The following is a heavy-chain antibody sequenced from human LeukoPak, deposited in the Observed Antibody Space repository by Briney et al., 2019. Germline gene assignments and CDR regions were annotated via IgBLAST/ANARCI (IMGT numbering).Heavy chain of an antibody. D-gene: IGHD3-16*01. CDR3: ATLGDSYETLTYYYYMDV. CDR2: IKPNNGDT. J-gene: IGHJ6*03. Sequence: ASVKVSCKASGHTFTGYYMHWVRQAPGQGLEWMGWIKPNNGDTNYAKKFHGRVAMTRDTSTSAAYMELISLRSDDTAMYYCATLGDSYETLTYYYYMDVWGTGTTVTVSS. V-gene: IGHV1-2*02. CDR1: GHTFTGYY.